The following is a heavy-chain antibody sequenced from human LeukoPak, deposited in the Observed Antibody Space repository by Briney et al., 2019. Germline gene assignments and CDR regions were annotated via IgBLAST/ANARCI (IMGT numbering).Heavy chain of an antibody. D-gene: IGHD6-13*01. CDR2: IYYSGST. V-gene: IGHV4-61*01. Sequence: PSETLSLTCTVSGGSISSGRNYWTWIRQPPGKGLEWIGYIYYSGSTNYNPSLKSRVTISVDTSKNQFSLKLSSVTAADTAVYYCARERVGSSSWKKLNWFDPWGQGTLVTVSS. CDR1: GGSISSGRNY. CDR3: ARERVGSSSWKKLNWFDP. J-gene: IGHJ5*02.